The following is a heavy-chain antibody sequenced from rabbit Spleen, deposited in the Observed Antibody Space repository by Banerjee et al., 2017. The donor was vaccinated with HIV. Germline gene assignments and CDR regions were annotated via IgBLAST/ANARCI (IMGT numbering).Heavy chain of an antibody. V-gene: IGHV1S40*01. CDR3: ARDAGRGDYIDGVFNL. J-gene: IGHJ4*01. Sequence: QSLEESGGDLVKPGASLTLTCTASAFSFNSNWVCWVRQAPGKGLEWIACIYAPASGDTDYANWATGRFTISKTSSTTVTLQMTSLTAADTATYFCARDAGRGDYIDGVFNLWGPGTLVTVS. CDR1: AFSFNSNW. D-gene: IGHD8-1*01. CDR2: IYAPASGDT.